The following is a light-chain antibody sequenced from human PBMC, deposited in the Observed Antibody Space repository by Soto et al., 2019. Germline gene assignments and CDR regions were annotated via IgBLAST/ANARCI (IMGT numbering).Light chain of an antibody. CDR1: QNIGSS. CDR3: QQHNDYSAVT. CDR2: DAS. V-gene: IGKV1-5*01. J-gene: IGKJ2*01. Sequence: DIQMTQSPSSVSASVGDRVTITCQASQNIGSSLAWYQHRPGKAPKLLIFDASTLQTGVPSRFSGSGFGTEFTLTITGLQPDDFATYYCQQHNDYSAVTFGQGTKVDIK.